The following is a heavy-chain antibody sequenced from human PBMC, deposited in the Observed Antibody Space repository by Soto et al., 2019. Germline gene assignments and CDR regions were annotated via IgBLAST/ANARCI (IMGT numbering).Heavy chain of an antibody. CDR2: ISGSGGST. V-gene: IGHV3-23*01. CDR3: AKDQPRYYYGSGSYFDY. J-gene: IGHJ4*02. Sequence: EVQLLESGGGLVQPGGSLRLSCAASGFTFSSYAMSWVRQAPGKGLEWVSAISGSGGSTYYADSVKGRFTISRDNSQNTLYLQMNSLRAEDTAVYYCAKDQPRYYYGSGSYFDYWGQGTLVTVSS. CDR1: GFTFSSYA. D-gene: IGHD3-10*01.